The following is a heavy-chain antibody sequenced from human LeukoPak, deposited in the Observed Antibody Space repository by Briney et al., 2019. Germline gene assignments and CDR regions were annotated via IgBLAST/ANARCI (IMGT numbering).Heavy chain of an antibody. V-gene: IGHV3-21*01. D-gene: IGHD4-23*01. CDR2: ISSSSSYI. CDR3: VGNGGNWKIDAFDI. CDR1: GFTFSSYS. J-gene: IGHJ3*02. Sequence: GGSLRLSCAASGFTFSSYSMNWVRQAPGKGLEWVSSISSSSSYIYYADSVKGRFTISRDNAKNSLYLQMNSLRAEDTAVYYCVGNGGNWKIDAFDIWGQGTMVTVSS.